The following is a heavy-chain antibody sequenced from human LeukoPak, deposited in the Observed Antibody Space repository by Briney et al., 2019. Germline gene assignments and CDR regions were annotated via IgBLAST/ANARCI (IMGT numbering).Heavy chain of an antibody. J-gene: IGHJ4*02. V-gene: IGHV3-23*01. D-gene: IGHD3-3*01. Sequence: GGSLRLSCAASGFTFSSYAMSWVRQAPGKGLEWVSAISGSGGSTYYADSVKGRFTISRDNSKNTLYLQMNSLRAEDTAVYHCAKVYGDDFWSGYLFDYWGQGTLVTVSS. CDR1: GFTFSSYA. CDR3: AKVYGDDFWSGYLFDY. CDR2: ISGSGGST.